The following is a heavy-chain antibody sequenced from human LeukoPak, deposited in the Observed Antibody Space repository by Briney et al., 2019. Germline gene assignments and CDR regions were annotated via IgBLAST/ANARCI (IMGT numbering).Heavy chain of an antibody. CDR2: MNPNTSRT. D-gene: IGHD3-22*01. V-gene: IGHV1-8*01. CDR3: ARLSQTPDYYSNGGYYYLGY. Sequence: ASVKVSCKASRYTFTSYDINWVREAAGQGLEWMGWMNPNTSRTGFAQKFQGRLTMTRDTSISTAYMELSSLRSEDTAVYYCARLSQTPDYYSNGGYYYLGYWGQGTPVTVSS. CDR1: RYTFTSYD. J-gene: IGHJ4*02.